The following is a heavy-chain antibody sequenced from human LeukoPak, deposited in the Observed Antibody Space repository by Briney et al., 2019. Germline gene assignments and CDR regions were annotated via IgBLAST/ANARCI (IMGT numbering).Heavy chain of an antibody. V-gene: IGHV1-69*05. Sequence: SVKVSCKASGGTFSSYSISWERQAPGQGLEWMGRIIPIFGTANYAQKCQGRVTITTDESTSTAYMGLSSLRAEDTAVYYCARTSSIWYGMGSFDYWGQGTLVTVSS. J-gene: IGHJ4*02. CDR3: ARTSSIWYGMGSFDY. D-gene: IGHD6-13*01. CDR2: IIPIFGTA. CDR1: GGTFSSYS.